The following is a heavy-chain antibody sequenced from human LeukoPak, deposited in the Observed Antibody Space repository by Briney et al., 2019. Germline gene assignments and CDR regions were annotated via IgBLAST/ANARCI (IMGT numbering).Heavy chain of an antibody. CDR2: IIPILGIA. Sequence: ASVKVSCKASGYTFTSYGISWVRQAPGQGLEWMGRIIPILGIANYAQKFQGRVTITADKSTSTAYMELSSLRSEDTAVYYCARDLRDGRYYDSSGYYWGQGTLVTVSS. J-gene: IGHJ4*02. V-gene: IGHV1-69*04. CDR3: ARDLRDGRYYDSSGYY. D-gene: IGHD3-22*01. CDR1: GYTFTSYG.